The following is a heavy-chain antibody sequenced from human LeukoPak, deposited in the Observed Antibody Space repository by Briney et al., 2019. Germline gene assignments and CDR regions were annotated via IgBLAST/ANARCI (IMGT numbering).Heavy chain of an antibody. CDR3: ARAPIVVVTAIRD. D-gene: IGHD2-21*02. J-gene: IGHJ4*02. CDR1: GGSISSGDYY. CDR2: IYYSGST. V-gene: IGHV4-30-4*01. Sequence: NSSQTLSLTCTVSGGSISSGDYYWSWIRQPPGKGLEWIGYIYYSGSTYYNPSLKSRVTISVDTSKNQFSLKLSSVTAADTAVYYCARAPIVVVTAIRDWGQGTLVTVSS.